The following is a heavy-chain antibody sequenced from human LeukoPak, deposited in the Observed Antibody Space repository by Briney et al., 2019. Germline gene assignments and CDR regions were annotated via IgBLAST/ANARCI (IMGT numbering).Heavy chain of an antibody. J-gene: IGHJ6*03. D-gene: IGHD4-11*01. CDR1: GGSISSGSYY. Sequence: SQTLSLTCTVSGGSISSGSYYWSWIRQPAGKGREWIGRIYTSGSTNYNPSLKSRVTISVDTSKNQFSLKLSSVTAADTAVYYCARDCPTVTTRPNLYYYMDVWGKGTTVTVSS. V-gene: IGHV4-61*02. CDR3: ARDCPTVTTRPNLYYYMDV. CDR2: IYTSGST.